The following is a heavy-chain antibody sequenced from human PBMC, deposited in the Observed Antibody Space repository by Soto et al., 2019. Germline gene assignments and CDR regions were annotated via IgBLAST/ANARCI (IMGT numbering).Heavy chain of an antibody. V-gene: IGHV3-30*18. CDR3: AKEGMGAGVGGYVAY. D-gene: IGHD3-16*01. CDR1: GFTFSGYG. J-gene: IGHJ4*01. Sequence: QVQLVESGGGVVQPGRSLRLSCAGSGFTFSGYGMDWVRQAPGKGLEWVAVISYDGSNKYYADSVKGRFTISRDNAKNTRYLQMNSLRAEDTAVYYCAKEGMGAGVGGYVAYSGHGTRVTVS. CDR2: ISYDGSNK.